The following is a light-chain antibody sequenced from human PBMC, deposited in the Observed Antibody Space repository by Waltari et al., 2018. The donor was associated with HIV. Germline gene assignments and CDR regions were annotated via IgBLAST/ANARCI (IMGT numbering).Light chain of an antibody. J-gene: IGKJ5*01. CDR1: QNINNY. CDR3: QQSFSAAIT. V-gene: IGKV1-39*01. Sequence: DIQMTQPPSSLSASVGDTVTITCRASQNINNYFNWYQQRPGKPPNLLIYAASSLQPGVPSRFSARTSGANFTLTITRLQPEDFASYYCQQSFSAAITLGQGTRL. CDR2: AAS.